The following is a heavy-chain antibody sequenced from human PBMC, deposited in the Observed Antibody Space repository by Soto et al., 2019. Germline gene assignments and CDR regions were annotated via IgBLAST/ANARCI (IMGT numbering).Heavy chain of an antibody. CDR1: GFTFSSYA. J-gene: IGHJ5*02. CDR2: ISGSGGST. V-gene: IGHV3-23*01. CDR3: AKDGPSYYDFWSGYYNWFDP. Sequence: SLRLSCAASGFTFSSYAMSWVRQAPGKGLEWVSAISGSGGSTYYADSVKGRFTISRDNSKNTLYLQMNSLRAEDTAVYYCAKDGPSYYDFWSGYYNWFDPWGQGTLVTVSS. D-gene: IGHD3-3*01.